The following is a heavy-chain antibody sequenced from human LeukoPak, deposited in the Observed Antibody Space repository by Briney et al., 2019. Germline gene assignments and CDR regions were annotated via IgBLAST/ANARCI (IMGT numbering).Heavy chain of an antibody. CDR1: GFTFSSYE. CDR2: ISSSGRTI. V-gene: IGHV3-48*03. J-gene: IGHJ4*02. D-gene: IGHD6-13*01. Sequence: QLGGSLRLSCAVSGFTFSSYEMNWVRQAPGKGLEWVSYISSSGRTIYYADSVKGRFTISRDNAKNSLDLQMNSLRAEDTAVYYGARARPPDYSSGWYTFDYWGQGTLVTVSS. CDR3: ARARPPDYSSGWYTFDY.